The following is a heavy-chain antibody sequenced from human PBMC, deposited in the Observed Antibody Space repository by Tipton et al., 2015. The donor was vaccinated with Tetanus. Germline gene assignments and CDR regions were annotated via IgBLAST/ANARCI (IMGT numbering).Heavy chain of an antibody. CDR3: ARHMAEHDTRYFDL. CDR2: INQRGGI. CDR1: GGSSSSFY. J-gene: IGHJ3*01. V-gene: IGHV4-34*01. D-gene: IGHD3-16*02. Sequence: TLSLTCAVSGGSSSSFYWSWIRQPPGKGLEWIGEINQRGGISYNPSLKSRVTISLDKSKNEISLRLRSVTAADTALYFCARHMAEHDTRYFDLWGQGTKVTVSS.